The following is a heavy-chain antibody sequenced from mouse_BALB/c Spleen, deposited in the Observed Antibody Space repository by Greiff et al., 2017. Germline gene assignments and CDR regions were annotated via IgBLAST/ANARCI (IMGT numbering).Heavy chain of an antibody. J-gene: IGHJ3*01. CDR3: ARDYYDYVAWFAY. D-gene: IGHD2-4*01. CDR2: IWAGGST. Sequence: QVQLQQSGPGLVAPSQSLSITCTVSGFSLTSYGVHWVRQPPGKGLEWLGVIWAGGSTNYNSALMSRLSISKDNSKSQVFLKMNSLQTDDTAMYYCARDYYDYVAWFAYWGQGTLVTVSA. V-gene: IGHV2-9*02. CDR1: GFSLTSYG.